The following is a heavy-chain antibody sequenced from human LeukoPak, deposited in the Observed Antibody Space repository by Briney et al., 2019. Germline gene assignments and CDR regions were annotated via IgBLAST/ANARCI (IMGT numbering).Heavy chain of an antibody. J-gene: IGHJ4*02. CDR3: AKDGPDFWNATDY. CDR2: ISPTGSTT. CDR1: GFSFSGHW. D-gene: IGHD3-3*01. V-gene: IGHV3-74*01. Sequence: SGGSLRLSCTASGFSFSGHWMHWARQLPGKGLVWVSRISPTGSTTSYADSVKGRFTVSRDNAKNTLYLQVNNLRAEDTAVYYCAKDGPDFWNATDYWGQGTLVTVSS.